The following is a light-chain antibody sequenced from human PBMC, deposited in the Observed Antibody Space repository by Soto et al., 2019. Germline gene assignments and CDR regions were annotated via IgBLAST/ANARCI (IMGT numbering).Light chain of an antibody. V-gene: IGKV3-15*01. CDR1: QSVSSN. CDR2: GAS. J-gene: IGKJ1*01. Sequence: EIVMTQSPATLPVSPGERATLSCRVSQSVSSNLAWYQQKPGQAPRLLIYGASTRATGIPARFSGSGSGTEFTLTISSLQSEDFAVYYCQQYNNWPPRTFGQVTMV. CDR3: QQYNNWPPRT.